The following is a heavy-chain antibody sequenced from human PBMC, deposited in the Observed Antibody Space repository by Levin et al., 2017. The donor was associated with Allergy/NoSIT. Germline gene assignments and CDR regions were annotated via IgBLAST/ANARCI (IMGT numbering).Heavy chain of an antibody. J-gene: IGHJ4*02. CDR2: IYYSGTT. CDR3: ARHARGGSYSRPLDY. Sequence: SETLSLTCTVSGDSISSSSYYWGWIRQPPGKGLESIASIYYSGTTYYNPSLKSRVTIAVDTSKNQFSLKLSSVTAADTAVYYCARHARGGSYSRPLDYWGQGTLVTVSS. V-gene: IGHV4-39*01. CDR1: GDSISSSSYY. D-gene: IGHD1-26*01.